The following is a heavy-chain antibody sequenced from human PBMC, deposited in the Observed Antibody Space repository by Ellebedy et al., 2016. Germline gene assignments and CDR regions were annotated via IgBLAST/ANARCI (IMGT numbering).Heavy chain of an antibody. D-gene: IGHD3-22*01. CDR3: ARDPRGYYDSSGQFDY. CDR2: IIPILGIA. CDR1: GGTFSSYA. Sequence: SVKVSCXASGGTFSSYAISWVRQAPGQGLEWMGRIIPILGIANYAQKFQGRVTITADKSTSTAYMELSSLRSEDTAVYYCARDPRGYYDSSGQFDYWGQGTLVTVSS. V-gene: IGHV1-69*04. J-gene: IGHJ4*02.